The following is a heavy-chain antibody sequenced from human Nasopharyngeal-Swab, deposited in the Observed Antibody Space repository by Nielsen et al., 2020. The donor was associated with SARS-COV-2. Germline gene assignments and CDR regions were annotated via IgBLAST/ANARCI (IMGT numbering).Heavy chain of an antibody. CDR1: GFTFSSYS. V-gene: IGHV3-48*02. J-gene: IGHJ6*02. D-gene: IGHD4-11*01. Sequence: GGSLRLSCAASGFTFSSYSMNWVRQAPGKGLEWVSYISSSSSTIYYADSVKGRFTISRDNAKNSLYLQMNSLRDEDTAVYYRARGQSYMTTATWDGMDVWGQGTTVTVSS. CDR2: ISSSSSTI. CDR3: ARGQSYMTTATWDGMDV.